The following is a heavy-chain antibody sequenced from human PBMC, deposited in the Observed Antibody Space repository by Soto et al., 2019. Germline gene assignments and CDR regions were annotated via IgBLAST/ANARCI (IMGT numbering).Heavy chain of an antibody. CDR1: GDSFCGYY. V-gene: IGHV4-4*07. CDR3: VREAAETVGDGYWRDP. CDR2: VYTSGNT. J-gene: IGHJ5*02. D-gene: IGHD6-13*01. Sequence: QVQLQESGPGLVKPSETLSLTCTVSGDSFCGYYWSWIRQPAGKGLEWIGRVYTSGNTDDNPSLKNRATVAVDTDKNQFSLKWSSVTAADTAVYYCVREAAETVGDGYWRDPWGQGTLVTVSS.